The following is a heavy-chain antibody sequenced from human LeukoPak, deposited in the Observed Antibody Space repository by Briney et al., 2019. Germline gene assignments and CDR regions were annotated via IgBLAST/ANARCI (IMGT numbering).Heavy chain of an antibody. V-gene: IGHV4-4*07. CDR1: GGSISSYY. J-gene: IGHJ2*01. Sequence: ASETLSLTCTVSGGSISSYYWSWIRQPAGKGLEWIGRIYTSGSTNYNPSLKSRVTMSVDTSKNQFSLKLSSVTAADTAVYYCARGRYCTTTSCTYWYFDLWGRGTLVTVSS. CDR2: IYTSGST. D-gene: IGHD2-2*01. CDR3: ARGRYCTTTSCTYWYFDL.